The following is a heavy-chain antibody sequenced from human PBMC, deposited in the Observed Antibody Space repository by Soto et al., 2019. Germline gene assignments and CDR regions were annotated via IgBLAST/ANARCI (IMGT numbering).Heavy chain of an antibody. D-gene: IGHD3-10*01. CDR3: AKSPRGVISPGDAFDI. CDR1: GFTFDDYA. V-gene: IGHV3-9*01. CDR2: ISWNSGSI. Sequence: EVQLVESGGGLVQPGRSLRLSCAASGFTFDDYAMHWVRQAPGKGLEWVSGISWNSGSIGYADSVKGRFTISRDNAKNSLYLQMNSLRAEDTALYYCAKSPRGVISPGDAFDIWGLGIMVTVSS. J-gene: IGHJ3*02.